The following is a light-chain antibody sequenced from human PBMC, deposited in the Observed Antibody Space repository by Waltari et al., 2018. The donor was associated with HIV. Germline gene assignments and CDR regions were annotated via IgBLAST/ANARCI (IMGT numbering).Light chain of an antibody. J-gene: IGLJ3*02. CDR3: AAWDASLSVWV. Sequence: QSVLTQPPSASGTPGQRVTIFCSGSSSNIGSNYVYWYRQLPGTAPKLLIYRRNQRPSGVPDRFSGSKSGTSASLAISGLRSENEADYYCAAWDASLSVWVFGGGTKLTVL. V-gene: IGLV1-47*01. CDR1: SSNIGSNY. CDR2: RRN.